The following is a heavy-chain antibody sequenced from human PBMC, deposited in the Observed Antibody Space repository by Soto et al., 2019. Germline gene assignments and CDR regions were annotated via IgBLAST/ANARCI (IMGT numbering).Heavy chain of an antibody. J-gene: IGHJ5*02. Sequence: QVQLQESGPELVKPSETLSLTCTVSGGSIRSYYWSWIRQPPGKGLEWIGSIYYSGSTNYKPSLKSRLTISVDTSKNQFSLKLNSVTAADTAVYYCARQGGWFDPWGQGTLVTVSS. CDR1: GGSIRSYY. D-gene: IGHD1-26*01. CDR2: IYYSGST. CDR3: ARQGGWFDP. V-gene: IGHV4-59*08.